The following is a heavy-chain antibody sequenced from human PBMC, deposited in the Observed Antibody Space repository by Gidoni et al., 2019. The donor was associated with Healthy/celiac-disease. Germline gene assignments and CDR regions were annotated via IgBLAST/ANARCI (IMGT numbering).Heavy chain of an antibody. CDR1: GFSLSTSGVG. J-gene: IGHJ4*02. CDR3: AHRAGSGYYYYFDY. V-gene: IGHV2-5*01. D-gene: IGHD3-22*01. CDR2: IYWNDDK. Sequence: QITLKASGPTLVKPTQTLTLTCTFSGFSLSTSGVGVGWIRQHPGKALEWLALIYWNDDKRYSPSLKSRLTITKDTSKNQVVLTMTNMDPVDTATYYCAHRAGSGYYYYFDYWGQGTLVTVSS.